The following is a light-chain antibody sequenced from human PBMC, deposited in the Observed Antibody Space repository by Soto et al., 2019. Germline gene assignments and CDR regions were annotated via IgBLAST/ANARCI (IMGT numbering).Light chain of an antibody. J-gene: IGKJ5*01. CDR1: QSVAGNY. Sequence: EIVLTQSPCTLSLSPGERATLSWRASQSVAGNYLARYRQKPGQAPRLLIYGASNRATGIPDRFSGSGSGTDFTLTISRLEPEDFAVYYCQQRSNWPHFGQGTRLEIK. CDR2: GAS. V-gene: IGKV3D-20*02. CDR3: QQRSNWPH.